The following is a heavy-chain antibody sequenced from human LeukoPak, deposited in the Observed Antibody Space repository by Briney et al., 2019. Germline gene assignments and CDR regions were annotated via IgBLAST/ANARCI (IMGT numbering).Heavy chain of an antibody. J-gene: IGHJ6*03. Sequence: GGSLRLSCAASGFTFSGSEMNWVRQAPGKGLEWVSYISASGRTLYYADSVKGRFTISRDNAKNSPYLEMNSLRAEDTAVYYCARESGGIDSSGYYYYYYMDVWGKGTTVTVSS. V-gene: IGHV3-48*03. CDR3: ARESGGIDSSGYYYYYYMDV. CDR2: ISASGRTL. CDR1: GFTFSGSE. D-gene: IGHD3-22*01.